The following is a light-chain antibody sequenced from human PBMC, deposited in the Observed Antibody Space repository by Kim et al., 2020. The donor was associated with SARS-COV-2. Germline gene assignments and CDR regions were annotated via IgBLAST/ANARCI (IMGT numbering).Light chain of an antibody. CDR3: QVWDSSSDHVV. J-gene: IGLJ2*01. Sequence: APGKAARITWGGNTIGSKSVPGYQRKRGQAPVLVVYDGSDRPSGIPERFSGSNPGNPATLTISRVEAGDEADYYCQVWDSSSDHVVFGGGTQLTVL. CDR1: TIGSKS. V-gene: IGLV3-21*03. CDR2: DGS.